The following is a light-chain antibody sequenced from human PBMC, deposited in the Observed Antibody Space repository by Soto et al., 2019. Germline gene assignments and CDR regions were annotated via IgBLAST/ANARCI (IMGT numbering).Light chain of an antibody. J-gene: IGKJ5*01. Sequence: DIQMTQSPSTLSASIGDRVTITCRASQSLDNCLAWYQQKPGKPPKLLVYSASTLQSGVPSRFSGSGSGPDFTLTISSLQPEDSATYFCQQLNSYPQTFGQGTRLEIK. V-gene: IGKV1-5*01. CDR1: QSLDNC. CDR2: SAS. CDR3: QQLNSYPQT.